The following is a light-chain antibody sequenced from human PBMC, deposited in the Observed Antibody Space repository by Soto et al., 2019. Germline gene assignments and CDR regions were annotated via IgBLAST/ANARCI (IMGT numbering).Light chain of an antibody. V-gene: IGLV2-14*01. Sequence: HCPMTQAACVYGSPGQSVPISCTGTMSAVGGYNYVSWYQQHPGKAPKLMIYEVSNRPSGVSNRFSGSKSGNTASLTISGLQAEDEADYYCSSYTSSSTFYVFGTGTKV. CDR3: SSYTSSSTFYV. J-gene: IGLJ1*01. CDR2: EVS. CDR1: MSAVGGYNY.